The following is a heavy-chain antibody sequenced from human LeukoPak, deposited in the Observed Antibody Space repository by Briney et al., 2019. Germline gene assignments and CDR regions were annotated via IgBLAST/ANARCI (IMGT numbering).Heavy chain of an antibody. D-gene: IGHD3-9*01. V-gene: IGHV1-18*01. CDR2: ISAYNGNT. CDR1: GYTYTSYG. Sequence: ASVKVSCKASGYTYTSYGISWVRQAPGQGLEWMGWISAYNGNTNYAQKLQGRVTMTTDTSTSTAYMELRSLRSDDTAVYYCASSAGYDILTAYLLDYWGQGTLVTVSS. CDR3: ASSAGYDILTAYLLDY. J-gene: IGHJ4*02.